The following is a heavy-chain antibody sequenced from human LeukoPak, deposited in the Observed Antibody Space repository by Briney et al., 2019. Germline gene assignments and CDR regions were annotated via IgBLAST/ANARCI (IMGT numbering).Heavy chain of an antibody. CDR1: EFTFSNYT. Sequence: GGSLRLSCAASEFTFSNYTMTWVRQAPGMGLEWVSSISSMSSYIYYADSVKGRFTISRDNAKNSLYLQMNSLRAEDTAVYYCAREGGPPGIADYWGQGTLVTVSS. D-gene: IGHD6-13*01. CDR2: ISSMSSYI. CDR3: AREGGPPGIADY. V-gene: IGHV3-21*01. J-gene: IGHJ4*02.